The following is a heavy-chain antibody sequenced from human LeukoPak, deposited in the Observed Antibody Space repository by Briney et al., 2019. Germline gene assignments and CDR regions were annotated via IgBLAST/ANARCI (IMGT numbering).Heavy chain of an antibody. CDR1: GFTFSNYG. V-gene: IGHV3-7*03. CDR2: INRDGSER. Sequence: GGPLRLSCAASGFTFSNYGMTWFRQAPGKGLEWVANINRDGSERYYVDSVKGRFTISRDDAKSSLYLQMNSLRAEDTAVYYCARRNAMDVWGQGTTVIVFS. J-gene: IGHJ6*02. CDR3: ARRNAMDV.